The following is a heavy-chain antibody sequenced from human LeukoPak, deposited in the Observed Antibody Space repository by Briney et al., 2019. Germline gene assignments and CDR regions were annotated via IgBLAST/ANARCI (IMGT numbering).Heavy chain of an antibody. CDR2: NIPIFGTA. CDR3: ARRRPGYDFWSGSHAFDI. CDR1: GYKFTGHF. Sequence: GTSVQDCCTNSGYKFTGHFLHWVRQAPGQGIEWKGGNIPIFGTANYAQKFQGIVTITTDESTSTAYMELSSLRSEDTAVYYCARRRPGYDFWSGSHAFDIWGQGTMVTVSS. D-gene: IGHD3-3*01. V-gene: IGHV1-69*05. J-gene: IGHJ3*02.